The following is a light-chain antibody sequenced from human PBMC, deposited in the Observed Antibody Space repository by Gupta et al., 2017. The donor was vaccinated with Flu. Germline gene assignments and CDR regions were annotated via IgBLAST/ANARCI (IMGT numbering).Light chain of an antibody. CDR2: EVS. Sequence: QSALTQPASVSGSPGPSITISCTGTSSDIGGYNYVSWYQQYPGKVPKLIIYEVSNRPSRVSDRFSGSKSGNTASLTISGLQADDEADYYCSSYRDTNTPNWVFGGGTKVTVL. CDR1: SSDIGGYNY. V-gene: IGLV2-14*03. CDR3: SSYRDTNTPNWV. J-gene: IGLJ3*02.